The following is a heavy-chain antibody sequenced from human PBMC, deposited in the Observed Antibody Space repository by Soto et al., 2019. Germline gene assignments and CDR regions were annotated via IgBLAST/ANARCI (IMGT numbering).Heavy chain of an antibody. D-gene: IGHD2-15*01. CDR3: ARRDRFDAFDI. Sequence: SVKVSCKASGGAFSSYAICWVREAPGQGLEWMGGSITIFGTANYAQKYQGRVTITADESTSTAYRELISLRSEDTAVYYCARRDRFDAFDIWGQGTMVTVAS. CDR1: GGAFSSYA. CDR2: SITIFGTA. V-gene: IGHV1-69*13. J-gene: IGHJ3*02.